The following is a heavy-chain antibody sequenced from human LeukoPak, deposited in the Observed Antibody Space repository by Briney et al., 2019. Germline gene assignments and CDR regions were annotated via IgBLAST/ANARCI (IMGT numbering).Heavy chain of an antibody. J-gene: IGHJ4*02. CDR3: ARDPAFAVATFFDY. CDR1: GFTVSSNY. CDR2: IYSGGST. V-gene: IGHV3-66*02. D-gene: IGHD5-12*01. Sequence: GGSLRLSCAASGFTVSSNYMSWVRQAPGKGLEWVSVIYSGGSTYYADSVKGRFTISIDNSKNTLYLQMNSLRAEDTAVYYCARDPAFAVATFFDYWGEGTLVTVSS.